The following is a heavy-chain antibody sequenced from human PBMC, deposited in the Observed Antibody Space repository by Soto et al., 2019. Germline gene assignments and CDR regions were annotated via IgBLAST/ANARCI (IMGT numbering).Heavy chain of an antibody. CDR1: GGSISSYY. Sequence: PSETLSLTCTVSGGSISSYYWSWIRQPPGKGLEWIGYIYYSGSTNYNPSLKSRVTISVDTSKNQFSLKLSSVTAADTAVYYCARTYSSSWSTYYFDYWGQGTLVTVSS. V-gene: IGHV4-59*01. CDR3: ARTYSSSWSTYYFDY. D-gene: IGHD6-13*01. J-gene: IGHJ4*02. CDR2: IYYSGST.